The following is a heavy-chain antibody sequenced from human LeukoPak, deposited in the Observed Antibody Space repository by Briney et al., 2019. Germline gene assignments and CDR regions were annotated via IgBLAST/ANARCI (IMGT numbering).Heavy chain of an antibody. V-gene: IGHV4-39*01. CDR3: ARGGYFDWLSVDY. CDR2: IYYSGST. Sequence: SETLSLTCTVSGGSISSSSYYWGWIRQPPGKGPEWIGSIYYSGSTYYNPSLKSRVTISVDTSKNQFSLKLSSVTAADTAVYYCARGGYFDWLSVDYWGQGTLVTVSS. J-gene: IGHJ4*02. CDR1: GGSISSSSYY. D-gene: IGHD3-9*01.